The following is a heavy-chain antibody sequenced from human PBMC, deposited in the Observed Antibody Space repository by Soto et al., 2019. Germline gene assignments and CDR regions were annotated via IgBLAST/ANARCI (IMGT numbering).Heavy chain of an antibody. J-gene: IGHJ4*02. CDR1: GDSITASYSN. V-gene: IGHV4-39*01. CDR3: AKLVRDDVRRSDLDH. Sequence: SETLSLTCTVSGDSITASYSNWAWIRQPPGKGLEWIGTFYYSGTTSQNPPLRSRITISGDTSRNQFSLNLRSVTAADSGVYYCAKLVRDDVRRSDLDHCGQGTLVTVSS. D-gene: IGHD3-10*02. CDR2: FYYSGTT.